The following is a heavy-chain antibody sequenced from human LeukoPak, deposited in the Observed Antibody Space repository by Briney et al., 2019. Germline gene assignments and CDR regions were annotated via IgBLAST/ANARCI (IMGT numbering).Heavy chain of an antibody. CDR3: ARGEDNWSFDY. CDR2: INHSGST. CDR1: GGSFSGYY. Sequence: SETLSLTCAVYGGSFSGYYWSWIRQPPGKGLEWIGEINHSGSTNYNPSLKSRVTISVDTSKNQFSLKLSFVTAADTAVYYCARGEDNWSFDYWGQGTLVTVSS. J-gene: IGHJ4*02. V-gene: IGHV4-34*01.